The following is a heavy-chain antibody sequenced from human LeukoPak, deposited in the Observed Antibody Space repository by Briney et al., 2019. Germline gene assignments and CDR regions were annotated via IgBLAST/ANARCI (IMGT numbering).Heavy chain of an antibody. CDR3: ARDPAQRPVEMTKSDY. CDR2: ISSSGTTI. CDR1: GFTFSSYE. Sequence: GGSLRLSCAASGFTFSSYEMNWVRQAPGKGLEWVSYISSSGTTIYYADSVKGRFTISRDNAKNSLYLQMNSLRVEDTAVYYCARDPAQRPVEMTKSDYWGQGTLVTVSS. D-gene: IGHD5-24*01. V-gene: IGHV3-48*03. J-gene: IGHJ4*02.